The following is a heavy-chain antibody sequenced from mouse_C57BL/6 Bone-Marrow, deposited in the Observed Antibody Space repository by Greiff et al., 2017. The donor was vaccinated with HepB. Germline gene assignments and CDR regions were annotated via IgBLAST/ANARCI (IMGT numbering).Heavy chain of an antibody. CDR2: INPNNGGT. CDR3: ARTRPVVEGGFAY. J-gene: IGHJ3*01. D-gene: IGHD1-1*01. CDR1: GYTFTDYY. V-gene: IGHV1-26*01. Sequence: EVQLQQSGPELVKPGASVKISCKASGYTFTDYYMNWVKQSHGKSLEWIGDINPNNGGTSYNQKFKGKATLTVDKSSSTAYMELRSLTSEDSAVYYCARTRPVVEGGFAYWGQGTLVTVSA.